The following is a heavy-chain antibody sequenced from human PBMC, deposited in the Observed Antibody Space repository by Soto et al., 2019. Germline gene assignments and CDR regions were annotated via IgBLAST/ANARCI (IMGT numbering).Heavy chain of an antibody. D-gene: IGHD3-9*01. V-gene: IGHV4-59*01. CDR3: SRDRGPHPGFTYFSTRRSPDL. J-gene: IGHJ2*01. Sequence: LSLTCSVSGGSIDKYYCSWIRQPPGKGLEWIAYVYSSGATNYNPSLKSRATISVDTSKDQFSLKLSSVTAADTAVYYCSRDRGPHPGFTYFSTRRSPDL. CDR1: GGSIDKYY. CDR2: VYSSGAT.